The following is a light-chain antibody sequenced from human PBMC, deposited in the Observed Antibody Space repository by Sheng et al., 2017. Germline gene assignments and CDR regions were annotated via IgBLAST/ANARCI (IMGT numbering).Light chain of an antibody. J-gene: IGKJ2*02. V-gene: IGKV1-39*01. CDR1: QNIDTY. CDR2: AAS. CDR3: QQSYTTPRT. Sequence: DIQMTQSPSSLSASVGDRVTITCRASQNIDTYLNWYQQKPGKAPKLLIYAASSLQSGVPSRFSGSGSGTDFTLTIDRLQPEDFATYYCQQSYTTPRTFGQGTKLEIK.